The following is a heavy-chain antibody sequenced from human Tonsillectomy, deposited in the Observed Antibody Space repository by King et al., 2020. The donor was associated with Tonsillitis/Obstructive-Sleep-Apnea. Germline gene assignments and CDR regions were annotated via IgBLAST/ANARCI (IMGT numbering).Heavy chain of an antibody. Sequence: VQLVESGGGLVQPGGSLRLSCAASGFTFSDHYMDWVRQAPGKGLECVGRTRNKANSYPPDYAASVKGRFTISRDDSKNSLYLQMNSLKTEDTAVYYCARVGSLIYNDFDYWGQGTLVTVSS. V-gene: IGHV3-72*01. CDR3: ARVGSLIYNDFDY. CDR2: TRNKANSYPP. J-gene: IGHJ4*02. D-gene: IGHD3-10*01. CDR1: GFTFSDHY.